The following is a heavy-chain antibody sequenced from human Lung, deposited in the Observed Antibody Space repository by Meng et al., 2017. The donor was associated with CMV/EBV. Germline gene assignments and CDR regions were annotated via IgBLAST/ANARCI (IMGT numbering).Heavy chain of an antibody. D-gene: IGHD1-1*01. CDR2: ISSSGRTT. J-gene: IGHJ6*02. CDR1: GFTFSNYW. V-gene: IGHV3-48*03. CDR3: ARGRGDNWYYYGMDV. Sequence: GESXKISCAASGFTFSNYWRKWVRPAPGKGLEWVLYISSSGRTTYYADSVKGRFTISRDNPKKSLYLQMNSLRAEDTALYYCARGRGDNWYYYGMDVWGQGXTVTVSS.